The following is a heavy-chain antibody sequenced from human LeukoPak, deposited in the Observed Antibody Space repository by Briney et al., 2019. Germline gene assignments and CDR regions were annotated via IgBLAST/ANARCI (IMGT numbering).Heavy chain of an antibody. Sequence: SETLSLTCTVSGGSISSYYWSWIRQPPGKGLEWIGYIYYSGSTNYNPSLKSRVTISVDTSKNQFSLKLSSVTAADTAVYYCARGIQSYYYYYGMDVWGRGTTVTVSS. CDR3: ARGIQSYYYYYGMDV. CDR1: GGSISSYY. D-gene: IGHD5-18*01. V-gene: IGHV4-59*08. CDR2: IYYSGST. J-gene: IGHJ6*02.